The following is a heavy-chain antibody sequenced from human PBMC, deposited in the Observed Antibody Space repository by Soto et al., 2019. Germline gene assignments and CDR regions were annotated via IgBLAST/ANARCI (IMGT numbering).Heavy chain of an antibody. Sequence: GESLRLSCRGSGYNFAGYWIAWVRQMPGKGLELMGIIYPSDSDTRYRPSFQGQVTISADKSISSAYLQWSSLRASDTAMYYCARGGVSTRTFDYWGQGTPVTVSS. CDR3: ARGGVSTRTFDY. CDR2: IYPSDSDT. J-gene: IGHJ4*02. D-gene: IGHD3-3*01. CDR1: GYNFAGYW. V-gene: IGHV5-51*01.